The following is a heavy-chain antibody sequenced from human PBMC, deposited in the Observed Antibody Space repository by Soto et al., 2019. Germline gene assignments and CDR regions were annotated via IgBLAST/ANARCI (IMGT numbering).Heavy chain of an antibody. CDR3: ASESKGIAARYYYYYGMDV. J-gene: IGHJ6*02. CDR2: ISYDGSNK. V-gene: IGHV3-30*03. CDR1: GFTFSSYG. Sequence: GGSLRLSCAASGFTFSSYGMHWVRQAPGKGLEWVAVISYDGSNKYYADSVKGRFTISRDNSKNTLYLQMNSLRAEDTAVYYCASESKGIAARYYYYYGMDVWGQGTTVTVSS. D-gene: IGHD6-6*01.